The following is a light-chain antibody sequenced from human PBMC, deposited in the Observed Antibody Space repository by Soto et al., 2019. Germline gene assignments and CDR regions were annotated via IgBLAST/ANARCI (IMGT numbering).Light chain of an antibody. Sequence: DIQMTQSPASLSASVGDRVTITCQASQDISNYLNWYQQKPGKAPKLLIYDASDLETGVPSRFSGIGSGTDFTFTISSLQPEDIATYYCQQYDTLPWTFGQGTKLEIK. V-gene: IGKV1-33*01. CDR3: QQYDTLPWT. J-gene: IGKJ1*01. CDR1: QDISNY. CDR2: DAS.